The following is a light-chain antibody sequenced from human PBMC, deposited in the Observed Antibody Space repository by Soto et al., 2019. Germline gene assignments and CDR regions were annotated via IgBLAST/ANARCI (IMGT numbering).Light chain of an antibody. CDR1: QRVSSN. CDR3: QQYNNRPFT. CDR2: GSS. J-gene: IGKJ3*01. Sequence: EIVMTQSPATLSVSPGERATLSCRASQRVSSNLAWYQQKPGQAPRLLIYGSSTRATGITARFSGSGSGTEFTLTISSLQSEDFAVYYCQQYNNRPFTFGPGTKVDIK. V-gene: IGKV3-15*01.